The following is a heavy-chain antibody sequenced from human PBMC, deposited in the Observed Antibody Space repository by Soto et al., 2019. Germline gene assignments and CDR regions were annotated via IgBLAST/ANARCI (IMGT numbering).Heavy chain of an antibody. Sequence: GGSLLLPCAASGFTLSRYAMSAARQAPGKGLEGVSAISGSSGSTYYADSVKGRFTISRNNSKSTLHLQMNSMRAEGTAVYYCAKGGGRHRWSGIFDIWGQGTMVTV. D-gene: IGHD2-15*01. CDR3: AKGGGRHRWSGIFDI. J-gene: IGHJ3*02. CDR1: GFTLSRYA. CDR2: ISGSSGST. V-gene: IGHV3-23*01.